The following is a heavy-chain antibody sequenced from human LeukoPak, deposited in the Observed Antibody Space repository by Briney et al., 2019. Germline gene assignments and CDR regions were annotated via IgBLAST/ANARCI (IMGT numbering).Heavy chain of an antibody. CDR2: ISGSGGST. CDR3: AKGHYDFWSGYYT. D-gene: IGHD3-3*01. J-gene: IGHJ5*02. Sequence: PGGSLRLSCAASGFTFSCYAMSWVRQTPGKGLEWVSAISGSGGSTYYADSVKGRFTISRDNSKNTLYLQMNSLRAEDTAVYYCAKGHYDFWSGYYTWGQGTLVTVSS. CDR1: GFTFSCYA. V-gene: IGHV3-23*01.